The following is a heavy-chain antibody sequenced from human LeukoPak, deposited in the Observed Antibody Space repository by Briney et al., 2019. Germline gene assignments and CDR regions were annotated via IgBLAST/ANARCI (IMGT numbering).Heavy chain of an antibody. CDR2: IIPIFGTA. Sequence: SVKVSCKASGGTFSSYAISWVRQAPGQGLEWMGGIIPIFGTANYAQKFQGRATITADESTSTAYMELSSLRSEDTAVYYCARGAPGDYVWGSYRYKAFDYWGQGTLVTVSS. J-gene: IGHJ4*02. CDR1: GGTFSSYA. V-gene: IGHV1-69*13. D-gene: IGHD3-16*02. CDR3: ARGAPGDYVWGSYRYKAFDY.